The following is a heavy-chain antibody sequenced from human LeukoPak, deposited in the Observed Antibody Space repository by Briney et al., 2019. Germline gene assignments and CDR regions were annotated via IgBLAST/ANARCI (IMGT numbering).Heavy chain of an antibody. D-gene: IGHD6-13*01. J-gene: IGHJ4*02. V-gene: IGHV4-59*12. CDR2: IYYSGST. CDR3: AREEGYSSSWAYYFDY. CDR1: GDSISSYY. Sequence: SETLSLTCTVSGDSISSYYWNWIRQPPGKGLEWIGYIYYSGSTNYNPSLKSRVTISVDTSKNQFSLKLSSVTAADTAVYYCAREEGYSSSWAYYFDYWGQGTLVTVSS.